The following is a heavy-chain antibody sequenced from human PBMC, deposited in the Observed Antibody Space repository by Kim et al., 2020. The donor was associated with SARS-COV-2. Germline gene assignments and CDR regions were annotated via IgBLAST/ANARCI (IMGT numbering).Heavy chain of an antibody. Sequence: SETLSLTCTVSGGSISSYYWSWIRQPPGKGLEWIGYIYYSGSTNYNPSLKSRVTISVDTSKNQFSLKLSSVTAADTAVYYCARVAVNTMVRYYGMDVWGQGTTVTVSS. J-gene: IGHJ6*02. V-gene: IGHV4-59*13. CDR1: GGSISSYY. CDR2: IYYSGST. D-gene: IGHD3-10*01. CDR3: ARVAVNTMVRYYGMDV.